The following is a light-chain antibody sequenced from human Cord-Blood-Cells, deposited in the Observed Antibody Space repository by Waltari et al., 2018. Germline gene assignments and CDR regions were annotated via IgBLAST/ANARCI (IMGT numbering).Light chain of an antibody. CDR3: QQRSNWPPYT. Sequence: EIVLTQSPATLSLSPGERATLSCSVSQSVSSYLAWFQQKPGQAPRLLSYDASNRATGIPARFSGSGSGTDFTLTSNSREPEDCSVYYCQQRSNWPPYTFGQGTKLEIK. V-gene: IGKV3-11*01. J-gene: IGKJ2*01. CDR1: QSVSSY. CDR2: DAS.